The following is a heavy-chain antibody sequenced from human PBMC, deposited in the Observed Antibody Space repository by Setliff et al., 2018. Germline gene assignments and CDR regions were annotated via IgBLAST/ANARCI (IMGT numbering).Heavy chain of an antibody. D-gene: IGHD2-2*03. CDR3: ARDGYCSSTSCPGWFDP. CDR2: SYDGSNK. CDR1: GFSFSSYS. V-gene: IGHV3-30*04. J-gene: IGHJ5*02. Sequence: GGSLRLSCAGSGFSFSSYSMNWVRQAPGKGLEWVSYDGSNKYYADSVKGRFTISRDNSKNTLYLQMNSLRAEDTAVYYCARDGYCSSTSCPGWFDPWGQGTLVTVSS.